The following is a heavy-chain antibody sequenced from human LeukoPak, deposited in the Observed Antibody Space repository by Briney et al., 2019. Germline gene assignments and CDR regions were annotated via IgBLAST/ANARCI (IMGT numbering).Heavy chain of an antibody. D-gene: IGHD6-19*01. Sequence: GGSLRLSCAASGFTVSSNYMTWVRQAPGKGLEWVSRINSDGSSTSYVDSVRGRFAISRDNAKNTLYLQMNSLRVDDTAVYYCARVPQQWLVYFDYWGQGSLVTVSS. CDR3: ARVPQQWLVYFDY. J-gene: IGHJ4*02. CDR1: GFTVSSNY. V-gene: IGHV3-74*01. CDR2: INSDGSST.